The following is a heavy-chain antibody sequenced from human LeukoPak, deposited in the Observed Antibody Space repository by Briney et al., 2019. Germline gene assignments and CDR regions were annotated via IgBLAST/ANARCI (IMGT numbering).Heavy chain of an antibody. V-gene: IGHV4-39*01. CDR2: ICYSGST. J-gene: IGHJ4*02. CDR1: GGYISSSSYY. CDR3: ARKGSPYFDY. Sequence: SETLSLTCTVSGGYISSSSYYWGWIRQPPGKGLEWIGNICYSGSTYSNPSLKSRVTISVDTSKNQFSLRLSSVTAADTAVYYCARKGSPYFDYWGQGTLVTVSS.